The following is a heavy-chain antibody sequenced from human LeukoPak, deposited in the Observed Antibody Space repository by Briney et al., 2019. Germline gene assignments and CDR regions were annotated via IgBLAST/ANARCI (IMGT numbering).Heavy chain of an antibody. Sequence: ASVKVSCKASGYTFTSYDINWVRQATGQGLEWMGWMNPNSGNTGYAQKFQGRATMTRNTSISTAYMELSSLRSEDTAVYYCAREGAQYQLLSGYYYYGMDVWGQGTTVTVSS. CDR3: AREGAQYQLLSGYYYYGMDV. V-gene: IGHV1-8*01. CDR2: MNPNSGNT. D-gene: IGHD2-2*01. J-gene: IGHJ6*02. CDR1: GYTFTSYD.